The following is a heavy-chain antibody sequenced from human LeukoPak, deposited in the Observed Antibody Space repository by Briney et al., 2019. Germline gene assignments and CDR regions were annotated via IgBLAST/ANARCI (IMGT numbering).Heavy chain of an antibody. V-gene: IGHV3-21*01. CDR3: AREGGLRFLEWLLPDYFDY. D-gene: IGHD3-3*01. Sequence: GGSLRLSCAASGFTFSSYSMNWVRQAPGKGLEWVSSISSSSYIYYADSVKGRFTISRDNAKNSLYLQMNSLRAEDTAVYYCAREGGLRFLEWLLPDYFDYWGQGTLVTVSS. CDR1: GFTFSSYS. CDR2: ISSSSYI. J-gene: IGHJ4*02.